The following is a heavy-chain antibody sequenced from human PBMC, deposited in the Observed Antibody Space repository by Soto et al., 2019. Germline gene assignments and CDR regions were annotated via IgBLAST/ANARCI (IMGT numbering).Heavy chain of an antibody. D-gene: IGHD3-3*01. CDR1: GFTFGDYA. CDR3: TRAEWLLFHYYYGMDV. V-gene: IGHV3-49*03. Sequence: GGSLRLSCTASGFTFGDYAMSWFRQAPGKGLEWVGFIRSKAYGGTTEYAASVKGRFTISRDDSKSIAYLQMNSLKTEDTAVYYCTRAEWLLFHYYYGMDVWGQGTTVTSP. J-gene: IGHJ6*02. CDR2: IRSKAYGGTT.